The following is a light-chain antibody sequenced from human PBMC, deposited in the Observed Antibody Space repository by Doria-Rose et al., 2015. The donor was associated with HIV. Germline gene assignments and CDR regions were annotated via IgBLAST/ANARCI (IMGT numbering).Light chain of an antibody. V-gene: IGKV3-20*01. CDR1: QSFSSTY. Sequence: LTQSPGTLSLSPGERATHSCRASQSFSSTYLAWYQQKPGQAPSLIIYDGSTRATGIPDMFSASGSETDFTLTINILAPEDFALYXCHQYGTSWTFGQGTKVEI. CDR2: DGS. J-gene: IGKJ1*01. CDR3: HQYGTSWT.